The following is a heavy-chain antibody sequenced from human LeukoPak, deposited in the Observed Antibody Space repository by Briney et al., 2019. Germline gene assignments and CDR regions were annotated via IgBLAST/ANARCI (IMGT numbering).Heavy chain of an antibody. D-gene: IGHD3-22*01. Sequence: GGSLRLSCAASGFTFSSYSMNWVRQAPGKGLEWVSSISSSSSYIYYADSVKGRFTISRDNAKNSLYLQMNSLRAEDTAVYYCARDYYDSSGYYYEYYFDYWGQGTLVTVSS. J-gene: IGHJ4*02. CDR1: GFTFSSYS. CDR2: ISSSSSYI. CDR3: ARDYYDSSGYYYEYYFDY. V-gene: IGHV3-21*01.